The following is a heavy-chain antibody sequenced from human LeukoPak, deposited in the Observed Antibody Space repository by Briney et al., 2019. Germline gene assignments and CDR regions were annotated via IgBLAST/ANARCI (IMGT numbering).Heavy chain of an antibody. V-gene: IGHV1-2*02. CDR1: GYTFTGYY. D-gene: IGHD1-26*01. Sequence: ASVKASCKASGYTFTGYYMHWVRQAPGQGLEWMGWINPNSGGTNYAQKFQGRVTMTRDTSISTAYMELSRLRSDDTAVYYCARDTTRTGGSFYYWGQGTLVTVSS. J-gene: IGHJ4*02. CDR3: ARDTTRTGGSFYY. CDR2: INPNSGGT.